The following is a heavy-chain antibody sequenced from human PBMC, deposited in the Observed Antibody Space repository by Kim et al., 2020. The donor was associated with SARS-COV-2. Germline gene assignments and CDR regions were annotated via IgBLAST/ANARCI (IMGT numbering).Heavy chain of an antibody. CDR2: ISYDGSNK. Sequence: GGSLRLSCAASGFTFSSYGMHWVRQAPGKGLEWVAVISYDGSNKYYADSVKGRFTISRDNSKNTLYLQMNSLRAEDTAVYYCAKDVGENYDFWSGYSPYYYYGMDVWGQGTTVTVSS. V-gene: IGHV3-30*18. CDR3: AKDVGENYDFWSGYSPYYYYGMDV. J-gene: IGHJ6*02. CDR1: GFTFSSYG. D-gene: IGHD3-3*01.